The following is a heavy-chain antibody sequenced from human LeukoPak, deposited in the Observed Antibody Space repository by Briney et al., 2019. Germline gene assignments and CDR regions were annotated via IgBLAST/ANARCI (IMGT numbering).Heavy chain of an antibody. J-gene: IGHJ6*03. V-gene: IGHV1-69*01. CDR3: ARERLRYFGPEIDHMDV. CDR1: GGTFSSYA. Sequence: SVKVSCKASGGTFSSYAISWVRQAPGQGLEWMGGIIPIFGTANYAQKFQGRVTITADESTSTAYMELSSLRSEDTAVYYCARERLRYFGPEIDHMDVWGKGTTVTISS. D-gene: IGHD3-9*01. CDR2: IIPIFGTA.